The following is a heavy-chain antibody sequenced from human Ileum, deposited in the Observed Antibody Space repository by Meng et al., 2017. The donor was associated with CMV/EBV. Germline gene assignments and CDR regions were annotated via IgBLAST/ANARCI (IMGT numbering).Heavy chain of an antibody. CDR2: ITYSGTT. CDR1: GDSISSGDYF. D-gene: IGHD3-22*01. CDR3: VRASITMIDY. J-gene: IGHJ4*02. V-gene: IGHV4-39*07. Sequence: LQLRGLGPGLVKPSAALSLTCTVSGDSISSGDYFWGWIRQPPKGLEWVASITYSGTTYYNPSLKSRVTMSVDTSKNQFSLKLNSVTAADTAVYYCVRASITMIDYWGQGTLVTVSS.